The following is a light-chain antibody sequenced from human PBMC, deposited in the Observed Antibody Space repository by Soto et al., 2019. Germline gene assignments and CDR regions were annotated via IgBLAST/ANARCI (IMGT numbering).Light chain of an antibody. CDR3: QQRSNWPSMYT. V-gene: IGKV3-11*01. CDR2: DAS. CDR1: QSFSTY. Sequence: EIVLTQSPATLSFSPGERATLSCRASQSFSTYLAWYQQKPGQAPRLLIYDASNRALGIPARFSGSGSGTDFTLTISSLEPEDFAVYYCQQRSNWPSMYTFGQGTKLEIK. J-gene: IGKJ2*01.